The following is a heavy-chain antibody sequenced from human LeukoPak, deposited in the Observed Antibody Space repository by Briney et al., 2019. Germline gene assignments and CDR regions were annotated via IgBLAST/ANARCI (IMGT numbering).Heavy chain of an antibody. V-gene: IGHV4-34*01. J-gene: IGHJ5*02. CDR3: ARGSGGYSYGNNWFDP. CDR2: INHSGST. CDR1: GGSFSGYY. Sequence: SETLSLTCAVYGGSFSGYYWSWIRQPPGKGLEWIGEINHSGSTNYNLSLKSRVTISVDTSKSQFSLKLSSVTAADTAVYYCARGSGGYSYGNNWFDPWGQGTLVTVSS. D-gene: IGHD5-18*01.